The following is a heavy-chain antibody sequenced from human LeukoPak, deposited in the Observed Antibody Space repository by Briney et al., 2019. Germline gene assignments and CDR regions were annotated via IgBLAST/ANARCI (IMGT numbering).Heavy chain of an antibody. CDR1: GYTFTSYG. CDR2: ISAYNGNT. J-gene: IGHJ4*02. CDR3: ARDVGRNYDLDY. D-gene: IGHD3-16*01. Sequence: GASVKVSCKASGYTFTSYGISWVRQAPGQGLEWMGWISAYNGNTDYAQSLQGRVTMTIDTSTSTVYMELRSLRSDDTAVYYCARDVGRNYDLDYWGQGTLVTVSS. V-gene: IGHV1-18*01.